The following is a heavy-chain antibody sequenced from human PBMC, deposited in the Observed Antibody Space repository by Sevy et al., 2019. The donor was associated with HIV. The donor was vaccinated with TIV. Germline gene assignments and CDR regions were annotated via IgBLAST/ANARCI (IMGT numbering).Heavy chain of an antibody. CDR2: TRNKADSYTT. CDR1: GFTFSDHY. V-gene: IGHV3-72*01. Sequence: GGSLRLSCAASGFTFSDHYMEWVRQAPGKGLEWVGRTRNKADSYTTEYAASVKGRFTISRDESKTSLYLQMNSLKTEDTAVYYCATHGGIAAAGRVFDYWGQGSLVTVSS. D-gene: IGHD6-13*01. J-gene: IGHJ4*02. CDR3: ATHGGIAAAGRVFDY.